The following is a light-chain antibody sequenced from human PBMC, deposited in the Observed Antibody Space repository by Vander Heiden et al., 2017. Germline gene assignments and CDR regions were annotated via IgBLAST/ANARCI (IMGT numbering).Light chain of an antibody. CDR2: GVS. Sequence: QSALTQPASVSGSPGQSITISCTGTSSDIGGSDYVSWYQQHPGKAPKLMIYGVSDRASGVSDRFSGSKSGNTASLTISGLQAEDEADYYCSSSTSTSTYVLGTGTKVTV. CDR3: SSSTSTSTYV. J-gene: IGLJ1*01. CDR1: SSDIGGSDY. V-gene: IGLV2-14*03.